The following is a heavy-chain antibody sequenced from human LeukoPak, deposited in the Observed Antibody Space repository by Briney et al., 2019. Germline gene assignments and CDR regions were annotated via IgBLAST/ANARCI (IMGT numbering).Heavy chain of an antibody. Sequence: PGGSLRLSCAASGFTFSSFAITWVRQAPGKGQEWVSAISGSGGSTYYADSVKGRFTISRDNSKDTLYLQMNSLRAEDTAVYYCAKPYYDFWSGWDWGQGTLVTVSS. CDR3: AKPYYDFWSGWD. CDR1: GFTFSSFA. CDR2: ISGSGGST. V-gene: IGHV3-23*01. J-gene: IGHJ4*02. D-gene: IGHD3-3*01.